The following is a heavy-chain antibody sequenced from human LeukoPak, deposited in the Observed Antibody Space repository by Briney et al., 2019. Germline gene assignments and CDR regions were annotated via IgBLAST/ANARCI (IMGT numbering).Heavy chain of an antibody. CDR3: ARQNSGYDYLGLGAFDY. J-gene: IGHJ4*02. CDR1: GFTFSSYA. CDR2: ISGSGGST. V-gene: IGHV3-23*01. D-gene: IGHD5-12*01. Sequence: GGSLRLSCAASGFTFSSYAMSWVRQAPGKGLEWVSAISGSGGSTYYADSVKGRFTISRDNSKNTLYLQMNSLRAEDTAVYYCARQNSGYDYLGLGAFDYWGQGTLVTVSS.